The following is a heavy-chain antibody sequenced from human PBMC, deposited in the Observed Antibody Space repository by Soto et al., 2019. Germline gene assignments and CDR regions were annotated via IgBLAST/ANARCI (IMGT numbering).Heavy chain of an antibody. CDR3: SRRYRVFRDSYYYMDV. CDR1: GFTFSSYW. V-gene: IGHV3-74*01. J-gene: IGHJ6*03. CDR2: INSDGSST. D-gene: IGHD1-26*01. Sequence: PGGSLRLSCAASGFTFSSYWMHWVRQAPGKGLVWVSRINSDGSSTSYADSVKGRFTISRDNAKNTLYLQMNSLRAEDTAVYYCSRRYRVFRDSYYYMDVWGKGTTVTVSS.